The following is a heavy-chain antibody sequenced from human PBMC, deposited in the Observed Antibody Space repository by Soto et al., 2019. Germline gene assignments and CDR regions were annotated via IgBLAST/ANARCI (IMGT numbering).Heavy chain of an antibody. D-gene: IGHD3-10*01. Sequence: SETLSLTCTVSGDSVSSGTYFWSWIRQPPGKGLEWIGYIYYSGSTNYNPSLKSRVTISVDTSKNQFSLKLSSVTAADTAVYYCARVSGMVRVNNWFDPWGQGTLVTVSS. CDR2: IYYSGST. J-gene: IGHJ5*02. CDR1: GDSVSSGTYF. V-gene: IGHV4-61*01. CDR3: ARVSGMVRVNNWFDP.